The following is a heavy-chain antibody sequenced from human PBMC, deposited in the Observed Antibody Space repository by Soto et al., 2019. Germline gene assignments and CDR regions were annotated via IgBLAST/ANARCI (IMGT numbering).Heavy chain of an antibody. CDR1: GGSISSSRYY. V-gene: IGHV4-39*01. J-gene: IGHJ4*02. CDR3: ARGWGRIFDY. CDR2: MYYRGST. Sequence: PSETLSLTCTVSGGSISSSRYYWGWIRQPPGKGLEWIGSMYYRGSTYYNPSLKSRVTISVDTSKNQFSLKLSSVTAADTAVYYCARGWGRIFDYWGQGTLVTVSS. D-gene: IGHD7-27*01.